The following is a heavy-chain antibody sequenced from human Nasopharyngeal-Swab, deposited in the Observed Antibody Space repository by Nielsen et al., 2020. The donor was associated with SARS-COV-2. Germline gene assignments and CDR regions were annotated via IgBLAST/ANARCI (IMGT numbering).Heavy chain of an antibody. CDR2: ISGSGGST. Sequence: GESLKISCAASGFTFSSYAMSWVRQAPGKGLEWVSAISGSGGSTYYADSVKGRFTISRDNSKNTLYLQMSSLRAEDTAVYYCAKVPTAFGGVIAELDYWGQGTLVTVSS. D-gene: IGHD3-16*02. V-gene: IGHV3-23*01. J-gene: IGHJ4*02. CDR1: GFTFSSYA. CDR3: AKVPTAFGGVIAELDY.